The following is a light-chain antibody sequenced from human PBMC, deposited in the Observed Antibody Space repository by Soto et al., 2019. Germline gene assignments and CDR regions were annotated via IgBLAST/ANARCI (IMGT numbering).Light chain of an antibody. CDR3: SSYTSSSTRV. CDR2: EVS. V-gene: IGLV2-14*03. J-gene: IGLJ1*01. CDR1: SSDVGAYDY. Sequence: QSALTQPASVSGSPGQSITISCTGTSSDVGAYDYVSWYQQHPDKAPKLMIYEVSHRPSGVSNRFYGSKSVNTATLTISGLQAEDEADYYCSSYTSSSTRVFRTGTKLTVL.